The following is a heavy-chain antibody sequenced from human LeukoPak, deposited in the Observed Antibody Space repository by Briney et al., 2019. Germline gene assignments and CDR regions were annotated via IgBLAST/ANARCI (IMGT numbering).Heavy chain of an antibody. CDR2: MNPNSGNT. CDR1: GYTFTSYD. Sequence: GASVKVSCKASGYTFTSYDINWVRQATGQGLEWMGWMNPNSGNTGYAQKFQGRVTMTRNTSISTAYMELSSLRSEDTAVYYCARGGYSSSWYRSYYGMDVWGQGTTVTVSS. J-gene: IGHJ6*02. V-gene: IGHV1-8*01. CDR3: ARGGYSSSWYRSYYGMDV. D-gene: IGHD6-13*01.